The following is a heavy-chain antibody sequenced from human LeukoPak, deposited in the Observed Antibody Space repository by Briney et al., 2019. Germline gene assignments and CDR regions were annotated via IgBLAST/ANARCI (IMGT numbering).Heavy chain of an antibody. CDR3: AREKRGANNAFQI. J-gene: IGHJ3*02. CDR2: IIPMFDIT. V-gene: IGHV1-69*04. D-gene: IGHD5-24*01. Sequence: SVKVSCKASGDTFSSYSITWVRQAPGQGLEWMGRIIPMFDITDYAPTFQDRVTITADKSTGTAYMQMTRLSSGDTAVYYCAREKRGANNAFQIWGQGTMVTVSS. CDR1: GDTFSSYS.